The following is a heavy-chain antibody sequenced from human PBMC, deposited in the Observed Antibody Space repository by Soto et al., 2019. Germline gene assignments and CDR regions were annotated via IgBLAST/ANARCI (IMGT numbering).Heavy chain of an antibody. Sequence: QVQLQESGTGLVKPSQNLSLRCSVSGDAISSVTYYWNWVRQPPGVGLEWIGNIYYTGTTYYNPSLRSRGTMSVDTTKKQFSLNLNTVTAAVTAVYYSASSHGSFARYFYYCMEVWGKGTTVTVS. V-gene: IGHV4-31*03. D-gene: IGHD3-10*01. CDR2: IYYTGTT. J-gene: IGHJ6*03. CDR1: GDAISSVTYY. CDR3: ASSHGSFARYFYYCMEV.